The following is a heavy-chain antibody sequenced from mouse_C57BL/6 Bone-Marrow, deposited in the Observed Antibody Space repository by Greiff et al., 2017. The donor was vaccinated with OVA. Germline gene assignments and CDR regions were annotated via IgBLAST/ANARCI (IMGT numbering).Heavy chain of an antibody. D-gene: IGHD4-1*01. CDR1: GYTFTSYW. V-gene: IGHV1-69*01. J-gene: IGHJ4*01. CDR2: IDPSDSYT. Sequence: QVQLQQPGAELVMPGASVKLSCKASGYTFTSYWMHWVKQRPGQGLEWIGEIDPSDSYTNYNQKFKGKSTLTVEKSSSTAYMQLSSLTSEDSAVYYCAKANLYYYAMDYWGQGTSVTVSS. CDR3: AKANLYYYAMDY.